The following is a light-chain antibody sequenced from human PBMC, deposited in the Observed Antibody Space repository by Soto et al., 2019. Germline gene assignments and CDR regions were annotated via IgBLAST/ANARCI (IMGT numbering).Light chain of an antibody. J-gene: IGKJ4*01. Sequence: IQLTQSPSSLSASVGDRVTITCRAGQDIGSALAWYQQRPGKAPKLLLYDASNLEAGVPSRFRGSGSGTDFTLTITRPRREDFATYYCQQFNGFPLTFGGGTKVQIK. CDR1: QDIGSA. V-gene: IGKV1-13*02. CDR3: QQFNGFPLT. CDR2: DAS.